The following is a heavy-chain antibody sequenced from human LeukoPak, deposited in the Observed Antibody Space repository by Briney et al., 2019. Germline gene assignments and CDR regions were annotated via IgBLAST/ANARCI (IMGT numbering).Heavy chain of an antibody. CDR2: ISYDGSNK. Sequence: PGGSLRLSCAASGFTFSSYAMHWVRQAPGKGLEWVAVISYDGSNKYYADSVKGRFTISRDNSKNTLYLQMNSLRAEDTAVYYCARGRGIVGASYDFDYWGQGTLVTVSS. CDR3: ARGRGIVGASYDFDY. V-gene: IGHV3-30-3*01. D-gene: IGHD1-26*01. J-gene: IGHJ4*02. CDR1: GFTFSSYA.